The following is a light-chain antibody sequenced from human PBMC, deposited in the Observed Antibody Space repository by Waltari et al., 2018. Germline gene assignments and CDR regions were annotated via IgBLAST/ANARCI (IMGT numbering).Light chain of an antibody. CDR3: QQYYSTPHT. V-gene: IGKV4-1*01. Sequence: DIVMTQSPDSLAVSLGERATINCKSSQNILYNSNNKNYLAWFQQKPGQPPKLLISWASTRESGVPDRFSGGGSGTDFTLTISSLQAEDGAVYFCQQYYSTPHTFGQGTKLEI. CDR1: QNILYNSNNKNY. CDR2: WAS. J-gene: IGKJ2*01.